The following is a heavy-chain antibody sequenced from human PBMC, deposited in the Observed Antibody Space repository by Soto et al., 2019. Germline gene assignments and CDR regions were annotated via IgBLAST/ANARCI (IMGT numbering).Heavy chain of an antibody. V-gene: IGHV3-23*01. D-gene: IGHD3-10*01. CDR3: ARGRYYDSPQDL. J-gene: IGHJ5*02. CDR2: VTATAESA. CDR1: GFNFDAYA. Sequence: PGGSLRLSCTPFGFNFDAYAMSWGRQAPGKGLEWVSAVTATAESAYYTDSVRGRFIITRDNSDNMLYLQMSSLRVEDTAIYFCARGRYYDSPQDLWGRGTQVTVSS.